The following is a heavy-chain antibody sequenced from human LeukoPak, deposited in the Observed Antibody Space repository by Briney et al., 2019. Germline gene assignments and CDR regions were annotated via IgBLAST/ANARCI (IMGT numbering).Heavy chain of an antibody. Sequence: GTSVKVSCKASGYTFTGYYMHWVRQAPGQGLERMGWINPNSGGTNYAQKFQGRVTMTRDTSISTAYMELSRLRSDDTAVYYCARAEIWFGESLNWFDPWGQGTLVTVSS. CDR2: INPNSGGT. CDR1: GYTFTGYY. J-gene: IGHJ5*02. CDR3: ARAEIWFGESLNWFDP. V-gene: IGHV1-2*02. D-gene: IGHD3-10*01.